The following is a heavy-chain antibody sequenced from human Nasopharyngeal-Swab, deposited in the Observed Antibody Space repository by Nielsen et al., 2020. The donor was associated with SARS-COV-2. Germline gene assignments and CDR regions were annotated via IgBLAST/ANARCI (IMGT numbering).Heavy chain of an antibody. CDR2: VIPILDIT. Sequence: SVKVSCKASGGTFSSYTFAWVRHAPGQGLEWMGRVIPILDITNYAQKFQGRVTFTADKSTGTVCMDLNSLDSDDTAIYYCARGRSGGATNWFDPWGQGTLVTVSS. D-gene: IGHD2-15*01. V-gene: IGHV1-69*02. J-gene: IGHJ5*02. CDR1: GGTFSSYT. CDR3: ARGRSGGATNWFDP.